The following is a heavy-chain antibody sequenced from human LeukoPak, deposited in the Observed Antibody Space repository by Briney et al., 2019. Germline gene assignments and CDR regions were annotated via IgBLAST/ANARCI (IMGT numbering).Heavy chain of an antibody. J-gene: IGHJ4*02. CDR3: ARGRGYFGSGRD. D-gene: IGHD3-10*01. CDR2: IYTSGST. V-gene: IGHV4-61*02. Sequence: PSQTLSLTCTVSGGSISSSDYYWNWIRQPAGKELEWIGRIYTSGSTNYNPSLKSRVTISLDTSKSQFSLRLSSVTAADTAVYYCARGRGYFGSGRDWGQGTLVTVSS. CDR1: GGSISSSDYY.